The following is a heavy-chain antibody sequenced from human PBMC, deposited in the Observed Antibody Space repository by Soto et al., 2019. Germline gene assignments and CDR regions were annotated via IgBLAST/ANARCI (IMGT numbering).Heavy chain of an antibody. J-gene: IGHJ5*02. CDR3: AINKSVITIFGVVTIPGGWFDP. CDR2: IIPIFGTA. V-gene: IGHV1-69*13. CDR1: GDTFTSYA. D-gene: IGHD3-3*01. Sequence: ASVKVSCKASGDTFTSYAISWVRQAPGQGLEWMGGIIPIFGTANYAQKFQGRVTITADESTSTAYMELSSLRSEDTAVYYCAINKSVITIFGVVTIPGGWFDPWGQGTLVTVSS.